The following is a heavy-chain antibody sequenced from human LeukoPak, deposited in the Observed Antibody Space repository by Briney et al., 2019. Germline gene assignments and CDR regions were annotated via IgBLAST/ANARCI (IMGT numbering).Heavy chain of an antibody. J-gene: IGHJ4*02. CDR2: ISYDGSNK. V-gene: IGHV3-30*18. CDR1: GFTFSSYG. D-gene: IGHD6-13*01. CDR3: AKAPLQQLVFDY. Sequence: PGGSLRLSCAASGFTFSSYGMHWVRQAPGKGLEWVAVISYDGSNKYYADSVKGRLTISRDNSKNTLYLQMNSLRAEDTAVYYCAKAPLQQLVFDYWGQGTLVTVSS.